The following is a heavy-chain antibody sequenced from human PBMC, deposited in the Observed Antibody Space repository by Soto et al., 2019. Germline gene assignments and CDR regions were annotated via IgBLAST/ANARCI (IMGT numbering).Heavy chain of an antibody. CDR2: IYHNEYT. Sequence: QLQLQESGSGLVKPSQTLSLICAVSGGSISGGSYSWSWIRQPPGKGLEWIGYIYHNEYTYYNPSLKSRVTISVDRSKNQFSLRLSSVTAADTAVYYCARVRSVAWGGFDYWGQGTLVTVSS. V-gene: IGHV4-30-2*01. CDR1: GGSISGGSYS. J-gene: IGHJ4*02. D-gene: IGHD2-21*01. CDR3: ARVRSVAWGGFDY.